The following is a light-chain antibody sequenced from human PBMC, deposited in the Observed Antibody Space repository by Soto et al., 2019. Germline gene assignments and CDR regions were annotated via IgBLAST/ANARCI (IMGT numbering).Light chain of an antibody. CDR1: QSVSSSY. CDR2: GAS. Sequence: EIVLTQSPGTLSLSPGERATLSCRASQSVSSSYLAWYQQKPGQAPRLLIYGASSRATGIPDRFSGSGSGTDFTLTISRLEPEDFALYFCQQHNNWPITFGQGTRLEI. J-gene: IGKJ5*01. V-gene: IGKV3D-20*02. CDR3: QQHNNWPIT.